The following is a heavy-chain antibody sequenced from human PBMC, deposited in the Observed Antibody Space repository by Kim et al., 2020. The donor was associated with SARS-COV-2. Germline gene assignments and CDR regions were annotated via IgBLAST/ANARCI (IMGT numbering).Heavy chain of an antibody. Sequence: NYNPSLKSRVTISVDTSKSQFSLKLSSVTTADTAVYYCAGEGDSSGYWGYWGQGTLVTVSS. V-gene: IGHV4-59*01. J-gene: IGHJ4*02. D-gene: IGHD3-22*01. CDR3: AGEGDSSGYWGY.